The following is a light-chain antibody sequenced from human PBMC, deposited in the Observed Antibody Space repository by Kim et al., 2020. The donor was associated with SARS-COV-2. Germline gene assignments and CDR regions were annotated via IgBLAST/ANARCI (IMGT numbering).Light chain of an antibody. V-gene: IGLV2-14*03. CDR3: SSFTSSGTFV. J-gene: IGLJ2*01. Sequence: GRSNTSSCTGSSGDIGRYNFVTWYQQHPDKAPKLMIYNVTRRPSGVSNRFSGSKSGNAASLTISGLQAEDEVDYYCSSFTSSGTFVFGGGTKVTVL. CDR2: NVT. CDR1: SGDIGRYNF.